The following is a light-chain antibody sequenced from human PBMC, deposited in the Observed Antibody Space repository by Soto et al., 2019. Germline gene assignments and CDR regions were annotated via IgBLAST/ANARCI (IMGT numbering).Light chain of an antibody. CDR2: EVT. V-gene: IGLV2-8*01. Sequence: QSALTQPPSASGSPGQSVTISCTGTSSNVGGYNYVSWYQHHPGKVPKLMIYEVTKRPSGVPDRCSGSKSGNTASLTVSGLQAEDEADYYCSSYGGSYTFVFGTGTKLTVL. J-gene: IGLJ1*01. CDR3: SSYGGSYTFV. CDR1: SSNVGGYNY.